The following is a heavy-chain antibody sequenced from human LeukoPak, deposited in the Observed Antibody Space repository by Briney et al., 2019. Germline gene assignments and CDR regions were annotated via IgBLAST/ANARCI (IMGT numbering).Heavy chain of an antibody. CDR1: GGSISSYY. J-gene: IGHJ5*02. D-gene: IGHD3-3*01. Sequence: PSETLSLTCTVSGGSISSYYWSWIRQPPGKGLEWIGYIYYSGSTNYNPSLKSRVTISVDTSKNQFSLKLSSVTAADTAVYYCARSNRITIFGVAEGEWFDPWGQGTLVTVSS. CDR3: ARSNRITIFGVAEGEWFDP. CDR2: IYYSGST. V-gene: IGHV4-59*01.